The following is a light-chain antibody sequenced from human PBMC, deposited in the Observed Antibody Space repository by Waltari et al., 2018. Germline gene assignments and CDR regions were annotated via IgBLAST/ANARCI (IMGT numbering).Light chain of an antibody. CDR1: SSNIGSQY. J-gene: IGLJ3*02. CDR2: KND. CDR3: ATWDDRLSGWL. V-gene: IGLV1-47*01. Sequence: QSVLTQTPSASGTPGQRVTISCSGSSSNIGSQYVYWYQQLPGTAPKLLIYKNDQRPSGVPDRCSGSKSGASASLAISGLRSEDEADYYCATWDDRLSGWLFGGGTKLTAL.